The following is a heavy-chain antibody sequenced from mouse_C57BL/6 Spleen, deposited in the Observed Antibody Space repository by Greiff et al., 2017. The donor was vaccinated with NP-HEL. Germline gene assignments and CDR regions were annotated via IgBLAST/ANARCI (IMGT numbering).Heavy chain of an antibody. Sequence: EVQLQQSGAELVRPGASVKLSCTASGFNIKDDYMHWVKQRPEQGLEWIGWIDPENGDTEYASKFQGKATITADTSSNTAYLQLSSLASEDTAVYYCTTTAQAMAWFAYWGQRTLVTVSA. CDR1: GFNIKDDY. D-gene: IGHD3-2*02. V-gene: IGHV14-4*01. CDR2: IDPENGDT. CDR3: TTTAQAMAWFAY. J-gene: IGHJ3*01.